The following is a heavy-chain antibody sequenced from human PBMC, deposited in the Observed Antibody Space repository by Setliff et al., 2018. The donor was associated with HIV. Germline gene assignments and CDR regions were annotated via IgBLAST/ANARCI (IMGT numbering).Heavy chain of an antibody. CDR3: ARGRGSSSSCPIDY. V-gene: IGHV4-31*03. D-gene: IGHD6-13*01. Sequence: PSETLSLTCTVTGGSISSGGFYWTWIRQHPGKGLEWIGYIYNTGITYHSPSLESRVTISIDTSKNQFSLKLSSVTAADTAMYFCARGRGSSSSCPIDYWVQGTLVTVSS. CDR2: IYNTGIT. J-gene: IGHJ4*02. CDR1: GGSISSGGFY.